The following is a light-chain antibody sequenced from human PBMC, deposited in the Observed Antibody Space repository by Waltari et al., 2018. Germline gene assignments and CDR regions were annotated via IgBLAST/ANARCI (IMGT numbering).Light chain of an antibody. Sequence: AIQMTQSPSSLSASVGDRVTITCRASQDIRKDLGWYQQKPGEAPKLLIYAASNLQSGVPSKFSGSGSGTDCTLTISSLQPEDFATYYCLQDYNYPRTFGQGTKVEIK. CDR1: QDIRKD. J-gene: IGKJ1*01. CDR3: LQDYNYPRT. CDR2: AAS. V-gene: IGKV1-6*01.